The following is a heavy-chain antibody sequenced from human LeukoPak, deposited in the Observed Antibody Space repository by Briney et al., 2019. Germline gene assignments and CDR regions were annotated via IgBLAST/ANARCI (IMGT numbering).Heavy chain of an antibody. Sequence: PGGSLRLSCAASGFTFSSYSMNWVRQAPGKGLECVSYISSSSSTIYYADSVKGRFTISRDNAKNSLYLQMNSLGAEDTAVYYCARDAPFDDFWSGYSDGDAFDIWGQGTMVTVSS. V-gene: IGHV3-48*01. J-gene: IGHJ3*02. CDR1: GFTFSSYS. CDR2: ISSSSSTI. CDR3: ARDAPFDDFWSGYSDGDAFDI. D-gene: IGHD3-3*01.